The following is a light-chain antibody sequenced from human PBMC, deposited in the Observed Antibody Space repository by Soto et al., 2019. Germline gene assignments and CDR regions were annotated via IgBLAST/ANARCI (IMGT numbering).Light chain of an antibody. CDR1: TSDVGSYNL. J-gene: IGLJ2*01. Sequence: QSVLTQPASVSGSPGQSITISCTGTTSDVGSYNLVSWYQQHPGKAPKLIIYEVSERPSGVSTRFSGSKSGNMASLTISGLQVEDEAEYYCCSYATPRQFGGGTQLTVL. CDR2: EVS. CDR3: CSYATPRQ. V-gene: IGLV2-23*02.